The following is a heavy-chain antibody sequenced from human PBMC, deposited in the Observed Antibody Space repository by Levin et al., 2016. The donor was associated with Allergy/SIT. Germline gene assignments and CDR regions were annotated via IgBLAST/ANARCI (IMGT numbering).Heavy chain of an antibody. CDR1: GFAFTSYG. CDR2: ISAYSGNA. V-gene: IGHV1-18*01. J-gene: IGHJ4*02. Sequence: ASVKVSCKTSGFAFTSYGITWVRQAPGQGLEWVGWISAYSGNANYAQKLQNRVTMTTDTSTSTAYMELRSLSSDDTAVYYCARGQRMADRPTDYWGQGTLVTVSS. CDR3: ARGQRMADRPTDY. D-gene: IGHD6-6*01.